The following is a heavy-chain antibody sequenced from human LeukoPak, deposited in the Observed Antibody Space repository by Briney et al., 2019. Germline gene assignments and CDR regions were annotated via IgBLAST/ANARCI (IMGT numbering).Heavy chain of an antibody. CDR3: ARGRGQQLPLDFDY. D-gene: IGHD6-13*01. CDR1: GGSISSYY. J-gene: IGHJ4*02. V-gene: IGHV4-59*12. CDR2: IYYSGST. Sequence: SETLSLTCTVSGGSISSYYWSWIRQPPGKGLEWIGYIYYSGSTNYNPSLKSRVTISVDTSKNQFSLKLSSVTAADTAVYYCARGRGQQLPLDFDYWGQGTLVTVSS.